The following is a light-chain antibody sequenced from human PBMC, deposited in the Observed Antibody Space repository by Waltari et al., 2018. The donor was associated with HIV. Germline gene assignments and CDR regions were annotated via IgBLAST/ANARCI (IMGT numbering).Light chain of an antibody. J-gene: IGLJ2*01. CDR3: QVWDESNEQVV. CDR1: NIDGRT. V-gene: IGLV3-21*02. Sequence: YVLTQPPSVSVAPGQTARITCGGDNIDGRTVHLYQRRPGQAPALVVFDDSDRPSGIPERFSGSISGNTATLIISRVEDGDEADYYCQVWDESNEQVVFGGGTRLTVL. CDR2: DDS.